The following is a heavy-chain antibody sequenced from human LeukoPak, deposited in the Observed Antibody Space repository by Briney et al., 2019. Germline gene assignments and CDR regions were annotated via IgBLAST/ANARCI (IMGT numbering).Heavy chain of an antibody. Sequence: SETLSLTCTVSGGSISSYYWSWIRQPPGKGLEWIGYIYTSGSTNYNPSLKSRVTISVDTSKNQFSLKLSSVTAADTAVYYCARQELGRDDAFDIWGQGTVVTVSS. CDR1: GGSISSYY. V-gene: IGHV4-4*09. D-gene: IGHD7-27*01. J-gene: IGHJ3*02. CDR2: IYTSGST. CDR3: ARQELGRDDAFDI.